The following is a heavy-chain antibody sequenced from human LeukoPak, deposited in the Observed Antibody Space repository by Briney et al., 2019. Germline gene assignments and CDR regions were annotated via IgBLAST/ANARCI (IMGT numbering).Heavy chain of an antibody. CDR2: ISWDGGTT. Sequence: GGSLRLSCAASGFTFDDYAMHWVRQAPGKGLEWVSFISWDGGTTYHADSVKGRFTISRDNSKNSLYLQMNSLRAEDTALYYCAKDMRGGSYNFDYWGQGTLVTVSS. CDR3: AKDMRGGSYNFDY. V-gene: IGHV3-43D*03. D-gene: IGHD1-26*01. CDR1: GFTFDDYA. J-gene: IGHJ4*02.